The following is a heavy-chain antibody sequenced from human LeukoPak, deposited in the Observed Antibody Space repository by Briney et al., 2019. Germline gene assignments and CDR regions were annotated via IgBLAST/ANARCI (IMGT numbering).Heavy chain of an antibody. CDR2: LSYSGST. Sequence: GSLRLSCAASGFTFSSYWMSWIRQPPGKGLEWIGYLSYSGSTNYNPSLKSRLTISVDTSKNQFSLRLSSVTAADTAVYYCARGNTWLVDYWGQGTLVTVSS. CDR1: GFTFSSYW. CDR3: ARGNTWLVDY. D-gene: IGHD3-9*01. J-gene: IGHJ4*02. V-gene: IGHV4-59*01.